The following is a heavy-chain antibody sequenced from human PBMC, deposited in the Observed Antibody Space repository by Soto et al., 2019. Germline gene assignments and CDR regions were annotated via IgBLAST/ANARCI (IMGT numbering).Heavy chain of an antibody. Sequence: PGGSLRLSCAASGFTFSSYWMSWVRQAPGKGLEWVANIKQDGSEKYYVDYVKGRFTISRDNAKNSLYLQMNSLRAEDTAVYYCARPLFDYYFDYWGQGTLVTVSS. CDR2: IKQDGSEK. J-gene: IGHJ4*02. CDR3: ARPLFDYYFDY. V-gene: IGHV3-7*01. CDR1: GFTFSSYW.